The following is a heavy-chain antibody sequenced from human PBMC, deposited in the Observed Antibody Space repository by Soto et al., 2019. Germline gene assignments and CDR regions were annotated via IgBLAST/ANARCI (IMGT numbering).Heavy chain of an antibody. Sequence: PGGSLRLSCSASGFTFSTYGMHWVRQAPGKGLEYVSVISSNGGSTNYADSVKGRFTISRDNSKNTLYLQMSSLRAEDTAVYYCVKDFSSRSLYLDYWGQGTLVTVSS. CDR3: VKDFSSRSLYLDY. J-gene: IGHJ4*02. CDR1: GFTFSTYG. CDR2: ISSNGGST. V-gene: IGHV3-64D*06. D-gene: IGHD6-13*01.